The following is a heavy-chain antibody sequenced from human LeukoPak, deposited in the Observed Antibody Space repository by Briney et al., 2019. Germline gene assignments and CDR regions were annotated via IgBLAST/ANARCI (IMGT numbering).Heavy chain of an antibody. D-gene: IGHD4-17*01. CDR1: GGSITGNY. V-gene: IGHV4-59*08. Sequence: SETLSLTCAVSGGSITGNYWSWSRQPPGKGLEWIGYIYNSETTNYNPSLKSRVTISIDTSKNQFSLKLSSVTAADTAVYYCARHDGDWGQGILVTVSS. J-gene: IGHJ4*02. CDR2: IYNSETT. CDR3: ARHDGD.